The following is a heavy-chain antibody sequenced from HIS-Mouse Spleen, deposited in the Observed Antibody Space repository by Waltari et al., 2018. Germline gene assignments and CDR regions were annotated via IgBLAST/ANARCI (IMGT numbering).Heavy chain of an antibody. CDR2: ISYDGSNK. V-gene: IGHV3-30-3*01. Sequence: ASGFTFSSYAMHWVLQAPGKGLEWVAVISYDGSNKYYADSVKGRFTISRDNSKNTLYLQMNSLRAEDTAVYYCARDATGFGYWGQGTLVTVSS. J-gene: IGHJ4*02. D-gene: IGHD1-1*01. CDR1: GFTFSSYA. CDR3: ARDATGFGY.